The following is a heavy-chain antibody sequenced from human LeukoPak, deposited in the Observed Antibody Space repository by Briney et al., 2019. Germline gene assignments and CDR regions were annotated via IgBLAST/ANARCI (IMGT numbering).Heavy chain of an antibody. J-gene: IGHJ5*02. V-gene: IGHV1-2*02. CDR2: INPNSGGT. D-gene: IGHD5-18*01. CDR1: GYTFTSYY. Sequence: GALVKVSCKASGYTFTSYYMHWVRQAPGQGLEWMGWINPNSGGTNYAQKFQGRVTMTRDTSISTAYMELSRLRSDDTAVYYCARRRMGYSYGYWFDPWGQGTLVTVSS. CDR3: ARRRMGYSYGYWFDP.